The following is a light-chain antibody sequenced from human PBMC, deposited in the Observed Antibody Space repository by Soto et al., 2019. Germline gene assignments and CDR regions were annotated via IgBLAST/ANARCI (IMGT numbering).Light chain of an antibody. V-gene: IGKV3-20*01. Sequence: EIVLTQSPGTLSLSPGERATLSCRASQSVTSNYLAWYQQKPGQAPRLLIYGASSRATGIPDRFSASESGTDFTLTISRLETEDFAVYYCQQYDSSPYTFGQGTKVEIK. CDR3: QQYDSSPYT. CDR2: GAS. CDR1: QSVTSNY. J-gene: IGKJ1*01.